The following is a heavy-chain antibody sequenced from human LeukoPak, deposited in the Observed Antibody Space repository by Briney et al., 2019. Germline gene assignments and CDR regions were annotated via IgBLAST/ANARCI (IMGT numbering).Heavy chain of an antibody. CDR3: ARFGGLRSFEH. V-gene: IGHV3-23*01. CDR1: GFTFSSYA. CDR2: ISGSGGST. D-gene: IGHD3-10*01. J-gene: IGHJ4*02. Sequence: GGSLRLSCAASGFTFSSYAMSWVRQAPGKGLEWVSAISGSGGSTYYADSVKGRFTISRDNSKNTLYLQMNSLRAEDTAVYYCARFGGLRSFEHWGQGTLVTVSS.